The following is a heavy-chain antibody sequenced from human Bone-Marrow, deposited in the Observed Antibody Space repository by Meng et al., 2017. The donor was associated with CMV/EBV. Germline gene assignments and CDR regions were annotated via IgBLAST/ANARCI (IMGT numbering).Heavy chain of an antibody. CDR1: GYTFTGYY. J-gene: IGHJ4*02. V-gene: IGHV1-2*02. D-gene: IGHD3-22*01. CDR2: INPNSGGT. Sequence: ASVKVSCKASGYTFTGYYMHWVRQAPGQGLEWMGWINPNSGGTNYAQKFQGRVTMTRDTSISTAYMELRSLRSDDTAVYYCARERDHYYDSSDFDYWGQGTLVTVSS. CDR3: ARERDHYYDSSDFDY.